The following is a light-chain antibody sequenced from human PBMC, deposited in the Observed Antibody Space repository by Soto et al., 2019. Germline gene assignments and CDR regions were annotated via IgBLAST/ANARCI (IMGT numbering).Light chain of an antibody. V-gene: IGKV1-9*01. CDR1: QGIDSS. J-gene: IGKJ5*01. Sequence: ILLTQSPSSLSASVGDRVTITCRASQGIDSSFAWYQQKPGKAPKLLIYAAYSLQSGVPSRFSGSGSGTDFTLTIRSLQPEEFATYYCQQLHDYPITVGQGTRLEIK. CDR3: QQLHDYPIT. CDR2: AAY.